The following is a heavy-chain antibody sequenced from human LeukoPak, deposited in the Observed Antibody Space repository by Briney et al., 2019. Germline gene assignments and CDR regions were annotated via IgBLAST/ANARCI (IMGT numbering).Heavy chain of an antibody. Sequence: SETLSLTCTVSGSSISSGGYYWNWIRQPPGQGLEGIMYIYYSRSTSYSPSLKSRLTISVDTSKNQFSLKLSSVTAADTAVYYCARDGYNSGYFDYWGQGTLVTVSS. CDR2: IYYSRST. CDR1: GSSISSGGYY. CDR3: ARDGYNSGYFDY. D-gene: IGHD5-24*01. V-gene: IGHV4-30-4*01. J-gene: IGHJ4*02.